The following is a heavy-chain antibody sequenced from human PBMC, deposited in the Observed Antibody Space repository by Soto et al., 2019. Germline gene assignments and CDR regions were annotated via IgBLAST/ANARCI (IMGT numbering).Heavy chain of an antibody. CDR1: GYTFTSYD. CDR2: MKPNSCNT. D-gene: IGHD3-22*01. V-gene: IGHV1-8*01. Sequence: QVQLVQSGAEVKKPGASVKVSCKASGYTFTSYDITWVRQATGQGLEWMGWMKPNSCNTGYAQKFHAIVTMNRNTPICTAYMRLSSLGSEETAVYYFAREKIGYDYWGQGTLVTVSS. CDR3: AREKIGYDY. J-gene: IGHJ4*02.